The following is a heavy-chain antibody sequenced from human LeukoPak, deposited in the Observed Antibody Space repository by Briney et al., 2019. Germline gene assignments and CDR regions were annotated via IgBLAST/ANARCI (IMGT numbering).Heavy chain of an antibody. CDR1: GFTFSDYY. CDR2: ISSSGSTI. V-gene: IGHV3-11*01. J-gene: IGHJ5*02. CDR3: ARDFPLYTWFAP. Sequence: GGSLRLSCAASGFTFSDYYMSWIRQAPGKGLEWVSYISSSGSTIYYADSVKGRFTISRDNSKNSLYLQMNSLRAEGTAVYYCARDFPLYTWFAPWGQATLVTVSS.